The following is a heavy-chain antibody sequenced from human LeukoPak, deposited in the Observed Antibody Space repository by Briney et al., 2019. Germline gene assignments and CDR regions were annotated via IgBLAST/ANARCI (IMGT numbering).Heavy chain of an antibody. CDR1: GYTFTGYY. CDR3: ARKGGRCYGSGSYSPIDY. V-gene: IGHV1-2*02. Sequence: ASVKVSCKASGYTFTGYYMHWVRQAPGQGLEWMGWINPNSGGTNYAQKFQGRVTMTRDTSISTAYMELSRLRSDDTAVYYCARKGGRCYGSGSYSPIDYWGQGTLVTVSS. CDR2: INPNSGGT. J-gene: IGHJ4*02. D-gene: IGHD3-10*01.